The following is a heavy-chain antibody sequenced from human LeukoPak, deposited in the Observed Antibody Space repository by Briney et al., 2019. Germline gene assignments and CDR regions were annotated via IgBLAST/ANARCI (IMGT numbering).Heavy chain of an antibody. CDR2: IYYSGST. J-gene: IGHJ4*02. V-gene: IGHV4-59*01. D-gene: IGHD4-23*01. CDR1: GGSISSYY. CDR3: ARVIASYGGNSEFDY. Sequence: SETLSLTCTVSGGSISSYYWCWIRQPPGKGLEWIGYIYYSGSTNYNPSLKSRVTISVDTSKNQFSLKLSSVTAADTAVYYCARVIASYGGNSEFDYWGQGTLVTVSS.